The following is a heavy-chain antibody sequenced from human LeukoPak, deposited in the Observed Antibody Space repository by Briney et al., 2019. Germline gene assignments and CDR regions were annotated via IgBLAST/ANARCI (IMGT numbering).Heavy chain of an antibody. CDR2: IYSGGST. J-gene: IGHJ3*02. CDR1: GFTVSSNY. Sequence: QPGGSLRLSCAASGFTVSSNYMSWVRQAPGKGLEWVSVIYSGGSTYYADSVKGRFTISRDNSKNTLYLQMNSLRAEDTAVHYCAREQGTVTTDDAFDIWGQGTMVTVSS. V-gene: IGHV3-53*01. D-gene: IGHD4-17*01. CDR3: AREQGTVTTDDAFDI.